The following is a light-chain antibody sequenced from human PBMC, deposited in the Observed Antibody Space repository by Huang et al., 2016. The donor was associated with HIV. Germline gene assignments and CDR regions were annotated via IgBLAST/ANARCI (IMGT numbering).Light chain of an antibody. Sequence: DIQMTQSPSSLSASVGDRVTITCRASQSISTYLNWYQQKPGKAPRLLIYAASSFQSGVPSRCSGSGSGTDFTLTINSLQAEDFATYYCQKSYSPPVFGQGTRLEIK. CDR2: AAS. CDR3: QKSYSPPV. V-gene: IGKV1-39*01. CDR1: QSISTY. J-gene: IGKJ5*01.